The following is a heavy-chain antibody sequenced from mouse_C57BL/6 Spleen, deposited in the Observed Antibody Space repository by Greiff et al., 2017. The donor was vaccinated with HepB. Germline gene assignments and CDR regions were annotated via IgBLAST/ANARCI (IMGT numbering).Heavy chain of an antibody. CDR1: GYSITSGYY. CDR3: AREKSLPGWYFDV. CDR2: ISYDGSN. V-gene: IGHV3-6*01. Sequence: EVQLVESGPGLVKPSQSLYLTCSVTGYSITSGYYWNWIRQFPGNKLEWMGYISYDGSNNYNPSLKNRISITRDTSKNQFFLKLNSVTTEDTATYYCAREKSLPGWYFDVWGTGTTVTVSS. D-gene: IGHD6-2*01. J-gene: IGHJ1*03.